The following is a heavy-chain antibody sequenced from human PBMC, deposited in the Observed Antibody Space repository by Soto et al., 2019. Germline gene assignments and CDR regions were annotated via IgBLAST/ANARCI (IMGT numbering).Heavy chain of an antibody. CDR3: ARGGAGTKVDS. CDR1: GGSISSGGYY. CDR2: MSNTGSS. D-gene: IGHD6-19*01. J-gene: IGHJ4*02. Sequence: QVQLQESGPGLVKPSQTLSLTCTVSGGSISSGGYYWSWIRQHPGEGLEGIAFMSNTGSSSYNPSLKSRVTISVDTSTNQFSLNLMSETAAYTAIYYCARGGAGTKVDSWGQGTLVTVSS. V-gene: IGHV4-31*03.